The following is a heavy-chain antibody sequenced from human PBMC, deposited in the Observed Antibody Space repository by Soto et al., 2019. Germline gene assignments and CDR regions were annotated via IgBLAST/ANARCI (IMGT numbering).Heavy chain of an antibody. V-gene: IGHV4-31*03. CDR3: ARVHSSRWYEVDY. CDR1: GGSISSGGYY. J-gene: IGHJ4*02. D-gene: IGHD6-13*01. CDR2: IYYSGST. Sequence: SETLSLTCTVSGGSISSGGYYWSWIRQHPGKGLEWIGYIYYSGSTYYNPSLKSRVTISVDTSKNQFSLKLSSVTAADTAVYYCARVHSSRWYEVDYWGKGTLVTVSS.